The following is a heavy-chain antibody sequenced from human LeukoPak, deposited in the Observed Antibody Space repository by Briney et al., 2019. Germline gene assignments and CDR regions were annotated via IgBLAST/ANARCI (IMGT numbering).Heavy chain of an antibody. J-gene: IGHJ3*02. CDR1: GGSISSSSYY. CDR3: ARQAGPHDAFDI. V-gene: IGHV4-39*07. CDR2: IYYSGST. Sequence: SETLSLTCTVSGGSISSSSYYWGWIRQPPGKGLEWIGSIYYSGSTYYNPSLKSRVTISVDRSKNQFSLKLSSVTAADTAVYYCARQAGPHDAFDIWGQGTMVTVSS. D-gene: IGHD3-10*01.